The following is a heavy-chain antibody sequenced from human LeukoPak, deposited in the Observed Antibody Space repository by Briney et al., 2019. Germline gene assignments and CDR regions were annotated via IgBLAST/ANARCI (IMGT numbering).Heavy chain of an antibody. D-gene: IGHD3-10*01. CDR3: ARDDRYYYGSGSYYKEDYYYYYGMDV. J-gene: IGHJ6*04. CDR2: IIPIFGTA. Sequence: GASVKVSCKASGGTFSSYAISWVRQAPGHGLEWMGGIIPIFGTANYAQKFQGRVTITADESTSTAYMELSSLRSEDTAVYYCARDDRYYYGSGSYYKEDYYYYYGMDVWGKGTTVTVSS. CDR1: GGTFSSYA. V-gene: IGHV1-69*01.